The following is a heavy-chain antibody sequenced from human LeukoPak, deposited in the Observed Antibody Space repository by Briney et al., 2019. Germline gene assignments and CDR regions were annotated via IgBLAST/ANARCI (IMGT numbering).Heavy chain of an antibody. CDR2: ISSNSSFI. D-gene: IGHD3-16*02. V-gene: IGHV3-21*01. Sequence: GGSLRLSCAASGFTFSSYSMNWVRQAPGKGLEWVSSISSNSSFIYYADSLKGRFTISRDNAKNSLYLQMNSLRAEDTAVYYCAGAYDYVWGSYRPYYFDYWGQGTLVTVSS. CDR3: AGAYDYVWGSYRPYYFDY. J-gene: IGHJ4*02. CDR1: GFTFSSYS.